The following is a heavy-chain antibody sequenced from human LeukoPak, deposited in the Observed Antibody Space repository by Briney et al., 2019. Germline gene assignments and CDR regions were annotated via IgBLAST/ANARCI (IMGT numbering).Heavy chain of an antibody. CDR2: ISASGGGT. D-gene: IGHD2-21*02. J-gene: IGHJ5*01. Sequence: GGSLRLSCSASGFTFSSYAMHWVRQGPGKGLEWVSGISASGGGTYYADSVKGRFTISRDNSKNTLYLQMNSLRAQDTAVYYCAKSGDSSRTYNWFDSWGQGTLVTVSS. CDR3: AKSGDSSRTYNWFDS. CDR1: GFTFSSYA. V-gene: IGHV3-23*01.